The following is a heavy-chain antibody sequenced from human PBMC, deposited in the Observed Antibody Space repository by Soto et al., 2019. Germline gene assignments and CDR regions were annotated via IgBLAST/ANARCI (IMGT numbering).Heavy chain of an antibody. CDR3: ARERYSYGYHYYGMDV. CDR2: INPNSGGT. D-gene: IGHD5-18*01. V-gene: IGHV1-2*04. Sequence: XSVKVSCKASVYTFTCYYMHWVRQAPGQGLEWMGWINPNSGGTNYAQKFQGWVTMTRDTSISTAYMELSRLRSDDTAVYYCARERYSYGYHYYGMDVWRHGNTVTVSS. CDR1: VYTFTCYY. J-gene: IGHJ6*02.